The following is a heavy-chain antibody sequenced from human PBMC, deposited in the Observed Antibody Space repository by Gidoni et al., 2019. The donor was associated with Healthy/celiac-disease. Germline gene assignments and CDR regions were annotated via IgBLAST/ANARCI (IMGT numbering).Heavy chain of an antibody. CDR2: MSSSSSYT. J-gene: IGHJ3*02. V-gene: IGHV3-11*06. Sequence: QVQLVESGGVLFKPGVSMRLSCAASGFTFRDYYMRWIRQAPGKGLEWVSYMSSSSSYTNYADSVKGRFTISRDNAKNSLYLQMNSLRAEDTAVYYCARDGGGVIVLYAFDIWGQGTMVTVSS. CDR3: ARDGGGVIVLYAFDI. CDR1: GFTFRDYY. D-gene: IGHD3-16*02.